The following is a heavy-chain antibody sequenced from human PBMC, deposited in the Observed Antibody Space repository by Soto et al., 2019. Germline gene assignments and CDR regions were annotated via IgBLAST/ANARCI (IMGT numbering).Heavy chain of an antibody. V-gene: IGHV3-23*01. J-gene: IGHJ4*02. D-gene: IGHD6-19*01. CDR2: ISGSGGST. CDR1: GFTFSSYA. Sequence: GGSLRLSCAASGFTFSSYAMSWVRQAPGKGLEWVSVISGSGGSTYYADSVKGRFAISRDNSKNTLYLQMNSLRAEDTAVYYCAKVSTDSSGWPYYFDYWGQGTLVTVSS. CDR3: AKVSTDSSGWPYYFDY.